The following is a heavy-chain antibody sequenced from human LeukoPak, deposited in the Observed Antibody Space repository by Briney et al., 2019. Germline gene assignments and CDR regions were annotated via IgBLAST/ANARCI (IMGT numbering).Heavy chain of an antibody. CDR3: ATGPYYGSYYFDY. V-gene: IGHV1-24*01. D-gene: IGHD1-26*01. Sequence: ASVKVSCKVSRYTLTELSMHWVRQAPGKGLEWMGGFDPEDGETIYAQKFQGRVTMTEDTSTDTAYMELSSLRSEDTAVYYCATGPYYGSYYFDYWGQGTLVTVSS. J-gene: IGHJ4*02. CDR1: RYTLTELS. CDR2: FDPEDGET.